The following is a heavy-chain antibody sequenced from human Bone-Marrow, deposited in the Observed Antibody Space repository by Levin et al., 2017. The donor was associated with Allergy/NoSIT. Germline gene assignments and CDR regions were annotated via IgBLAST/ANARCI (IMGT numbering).Heavy chain of an antibody. D-gene: IGHD6-13*01. Sequence: PSETLSLTCAASGITVSNNYMSWVRQAPGKGLEWVSVIYSGGDTSYADSVKGRFTISRDHSKNTVWLQMNSLRVEDTAVYYCARDPPAPAGTWGWGQGTLVTVSS. CDR3: ARDPPAPAGTWG. CDR2: IYSGGDT. V-gene: IGHV3-66*01. CDR1: GITVSNNY. J-gene: IGHJ4*02.